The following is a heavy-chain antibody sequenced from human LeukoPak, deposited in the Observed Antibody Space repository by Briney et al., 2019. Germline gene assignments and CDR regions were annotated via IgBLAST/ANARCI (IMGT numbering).Heavy chain of an antibody. Sequence: GGPLRLSCAASGFTFSSYWMHWVRQAPGMGLVWVSRISGDGSTTSYADSVKGRFTISRDNAKNTLYLQMNSLRAEDTAVYYCARLDILTGNYYYFNFWGQGTLVTVSS. V-gene: IGHV3-74*01. J-gene: IGHJ4*02. CDR2: ISGDGSTT. CDR1: GFTFSSYW. CDR3: ARLDILTGNYYYFNF. D-gene: IGHD3-9*01.